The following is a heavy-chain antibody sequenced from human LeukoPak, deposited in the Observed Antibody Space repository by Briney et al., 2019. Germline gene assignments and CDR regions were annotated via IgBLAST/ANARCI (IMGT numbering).Heavy chain of an antibody. CDR2: ISSSSSYI. CDR1: GFTFSSYS. CDR3: AKDLLGYCSSTSCSYFDY. V-gene: IGHV3-21*01. Sequence: PGGSLRLSCAASGFTFSSYSMNWVRQAPGKGLEWVSSISSSSSYIYYADSVKGRFTISRDNSKNTLYLQMNSLRAEDTAVYYCAKDLLGYCSSTSCSYFDYWGQGTLVTVSS. J-gene: IGHJ4*02. D-gene: IGHD2-2*01.